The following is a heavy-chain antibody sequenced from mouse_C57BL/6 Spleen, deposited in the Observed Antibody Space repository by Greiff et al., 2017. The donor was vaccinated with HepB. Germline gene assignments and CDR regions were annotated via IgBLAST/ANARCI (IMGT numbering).Heavy chain of an antibody. CDR3: ARYYYGSSRYFDV. CDR1: GFTFSSYG. J-gene: IGHJ1*03. CDR2: ISSGGSYT. Sequence: DVQLQESGGDLVKPGGSLKLSCAASGFTFSSYGMSWVRQTPDKRLEWVATISSGGSYTYYPDSVKGRFTISRDNAKNTLYLQMSSLKSEDTAMYYCARYYYGSSRYFDVWGTGTTVTVSS. V-gene: IGHV5-6*01. D-gene: IGHD1-1*01.